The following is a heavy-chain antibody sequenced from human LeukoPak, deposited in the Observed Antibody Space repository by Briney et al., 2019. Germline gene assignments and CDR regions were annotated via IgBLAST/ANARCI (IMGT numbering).Heavy chain of an antibody. J-gene: IGHJ4*02. D-gene: IGHD3-22*01. V-gene: IGHV3-74*01. CDR2: INSDGSST. Sequence: GGSLRLSCAASGFTFSSYWMHWVRQAPGKGLVWVSRINSDGSSTSYADSVKGRFTISRDNAKNTLYLQMNSLRAEDTAVYYCARVRTTFLYYDSSGPENWGQGTRVTVSS. CDR3: ARVRTTFLYYDSSGPEN. CDR1: GFTFSSYW.